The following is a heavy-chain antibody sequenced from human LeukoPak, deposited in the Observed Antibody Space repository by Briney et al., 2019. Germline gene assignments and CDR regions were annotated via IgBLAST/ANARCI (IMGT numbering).Heavy chain of an antibody. V-gene: IGHV3-15*01. CDR2: IKSTADGGTT. CDR3: STYRSDWSFNS. CDR1: GFTFSNVW. Sequence: GGSLRLSCAGSGFTFSNVWMSWVRQAPGKGLEWVGRIKSTADGGTTEYGAPVKGRFTISRDESKITLYLQMNSLKIEDTAEYYCSTYRSDWSFNSWGPGTLVTVSS. D-gene: IGHD6-19*01. J-gene: IGHJ4*02.